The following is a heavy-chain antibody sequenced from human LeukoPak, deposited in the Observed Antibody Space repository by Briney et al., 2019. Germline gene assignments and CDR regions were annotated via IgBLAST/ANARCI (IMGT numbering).Heavy chain of an antibody. CDR1: GGSISRSSYY. V-gene: IGHV4-39*07. CDR3: ARGRLTTGGWFDP. J-gene: IGHJ5*02. Sequence: PSESLSLTCTVSGGSISRSSYYWGWIRQPPGKGLEWIGEINHSGSTNYNPSLKSRVTISVATSKNQFSLKLTSVTAADTAVYYRARGRLTTGGWFDPWGQGTLVTVSS. D-gene: IGHD3-9*01. CDR2: INHSGST.